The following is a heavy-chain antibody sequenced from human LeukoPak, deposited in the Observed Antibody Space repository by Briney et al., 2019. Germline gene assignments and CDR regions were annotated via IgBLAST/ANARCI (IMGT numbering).Heavy chain of an antibody. Sequence: ASVKVSCKASGYTFTSYGISWVRQVPGQGLEWMGWISAYNGNTNYAQKLQGRVTMTTDTSTSTAYMELRSLRSDDTAVYYCARDLRPFGQQLPNWLDPWGQGTLVTVSS. D-gene: IGHD6-13*01. CDR3: ARDLRPFGQQLPNWLDP. V-gene: IGHV1-18*01. CDR2: ISAYNGNT. CDR1: GYTFTSYG. J-gene: IGHJ5*02.